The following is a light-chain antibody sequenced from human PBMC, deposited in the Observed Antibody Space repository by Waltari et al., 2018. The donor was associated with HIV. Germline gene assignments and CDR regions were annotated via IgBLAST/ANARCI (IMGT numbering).Light chain of an antibody. V-gene: IGLV2-11*01. J-gene: IGLJ3*02. Sequence: QSALTQPRSVSGSPGQSLTIPCTGTSRDIGDYNSVSWYQQHPGKAPKLMIYDVTKRPSGVPDRFSGSKSGNTASLTISGLQAEDEAAYYCCSFAGSYTLVFGGGTKLTVL. CDR1: SRDIGDYNS. CDR3: CSFAGSYTLV. CDR2: DVT.